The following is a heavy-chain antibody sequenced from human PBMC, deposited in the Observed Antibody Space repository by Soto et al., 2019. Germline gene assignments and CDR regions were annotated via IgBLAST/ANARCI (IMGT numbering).Heavy chain of an antibody. CDR2: INPNSVGT. CDR3: ARDKRAGTSYGMDV. CDR1: GYTFTGYY. Sequence: ASVKVSCKASGYTFTGYYMHWVRQAPGQGLEWMGWINPNSVGTNYAQKFQGWVTMTRDTSISTAYMELSRLRSDDTAVYYCARDKRAGTSYGMDVWGQGTTVTVSS. J-gene: IGHJ6*02. D-gene: IGHD2-2*01. V-gene: IGHV1-2*04.